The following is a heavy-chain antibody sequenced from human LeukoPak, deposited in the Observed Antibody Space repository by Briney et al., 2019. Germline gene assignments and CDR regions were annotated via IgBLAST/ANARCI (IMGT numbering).Heavy chain of an antibody. CDR3: ASLDSSGYYRGRAFDI. CDR2: INSDGSST. J-gene: IGHJ3*02. V-gene: IGHV3-74*01. D-gene: IGHD3-22*01. Sequence: GGSLRLSCAASGFTFSSYWMHWVRQAPGKGLVWVSRINSDGSSTSYADSVKGRFTISRDNAKNTLYLQMNTLRAEDTAVYYCASLDSSGYYRGRAFDIWGQGTMVTVSS. CDR1: GFTFSSYW.